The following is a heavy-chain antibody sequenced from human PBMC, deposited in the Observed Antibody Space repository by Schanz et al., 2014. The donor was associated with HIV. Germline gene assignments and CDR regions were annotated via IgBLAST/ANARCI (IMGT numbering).Heavy chain of an antibody. CDR2: INPDNAGR. CDR3: ARDWRPNYDFWSGSIGVIGMDV. D-gene: IGHD3-3*01. J-gene: IGHJ6*02. CDR1: GYTFIGYY. V-gene: IGHV1-2*02. Sequence: QVQLVQSGAAVKKPGASVKVSCKASGYTFIGYYMHWVRQAPGQGLEWMGWINPDNAGRNYAQKFQGRVTMTRDTSISTAYMEMRRLRSDDTAVYYCARDWRPNYDFWSGSIGVIGMDVWGQGTTVTVSS.